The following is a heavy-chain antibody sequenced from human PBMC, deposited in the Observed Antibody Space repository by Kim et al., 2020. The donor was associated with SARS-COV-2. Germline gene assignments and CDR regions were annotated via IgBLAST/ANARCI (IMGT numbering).Heavy chain of an antibody. V-gene: IGHV3-30*18. Sequence: GGSLRLSCAASGFTFSSYGMHWVRQAPGKGLEWVAVISYDGSNKYYADSVKGRFTISRDNSKNTLYLQMNSLRAEDTAVYYCAKSTMSRINGGAFDIWGQGTMVTVSS. J-gene: IGHJ3*02. CDR2: ISYDGSNK. CDR1: GFTFSSYG. CDR3: AKSTMSRINGGAFDI. D-gene: IGHD2-8*01.